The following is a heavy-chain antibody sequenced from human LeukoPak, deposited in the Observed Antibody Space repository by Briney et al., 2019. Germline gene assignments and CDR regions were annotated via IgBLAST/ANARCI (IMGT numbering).Heavy chain of an antibody. CDR2: IYYSGST. CDR1: GGSISSSSNY. CDR3: ARQIPDRGWYNGFDY. Sequence: SETLSLTCTVSGGSISSSSNYWGWIRQPPVKGMEWIGSIYYSGSTYYNPSLKSRVTISVDTSKNQFSLKLSSVTAADTAVYYCARQIPDRGWYNGFDYWGQGTLVTVSS. J-gene: IGHJ4*02. D-gene: IGHD6-19*01. V-gene: IGHV4-39*01.